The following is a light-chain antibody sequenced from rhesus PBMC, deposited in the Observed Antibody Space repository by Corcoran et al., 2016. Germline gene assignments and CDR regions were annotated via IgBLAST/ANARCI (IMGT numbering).Light chain of an antibody. Sequence: DIQMSQSPSSLSASVGDRVTITCRASQGISSYLNWYQQKPGKVPNLLIYAASTLQSGVPARFSGSGSGTDFTLTISSLQPEDFATYYCQHGYGILFTFGPGTKLDIK. V-gene: IGKV1-32*04. CDR2: AAS. CDR3: QHGYGILFT. CDR1: QGISSY. J-gene: IGKJ3*01.